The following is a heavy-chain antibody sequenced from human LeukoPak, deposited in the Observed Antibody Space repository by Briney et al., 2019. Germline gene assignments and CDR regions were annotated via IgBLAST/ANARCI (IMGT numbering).Heavy chain of an antibody. J-gene: IGHJ4*02. D-gene: IGHD3-3*01. V-gene: IGHV4-59*08. CDR2: IYYSGST. Sequence: PSETLSLTCTVSGGSISSYYWSWIRQPPGKGLEWIGYIYYSGSTNYNPSLKSRVTISVDTSKNQFSLKLSSVTAADTAVYYCARLKADPYDFWSGYYHLDHWGQGTLVTVSS. CDR1: GGSISSYY. CDR3: ARLKADPYDFWSGYYHLDH.